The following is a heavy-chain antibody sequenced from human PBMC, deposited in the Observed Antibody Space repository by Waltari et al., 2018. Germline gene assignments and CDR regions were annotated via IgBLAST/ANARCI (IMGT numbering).Heavy chain of an antibody. Sequence: QVQLVQSGAEVKKPGASVKVSCKVSGYTLTELSMHWVRQAPGKGLEWMGGFDPEDGETIYAQKCQGRVTMTEDTTTDTAYMELSSLRSEDTAVYYCATLLGGLPYYYYYMDVWGKGTTVTVSS. D-gene: IGHD3-16*01. CDR1: GYTLTELS. CDR2: FDPEDGET. CDR3: ATLLGGLPYYYYYMDV. J-gene: IGHJ6*03. V-gene: IGHV1-24*01.